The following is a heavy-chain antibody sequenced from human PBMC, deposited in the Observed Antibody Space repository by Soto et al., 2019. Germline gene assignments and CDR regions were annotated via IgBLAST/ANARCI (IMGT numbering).Heavy chain of an antibody. V-gene: IGHV3-23*01. J-gene: IGHJ6*02. D-gene: IGHD1-26*01. CDR1: GFTFSSYA. CDR3: AKGELPSAPWDYYYYGMDV. CDR2: ISGSGGST. Sequence: QPGGSLRLSCAASGFTFSSYAMSWVRQAPGKGLEWVSAISGSGGSTYYADSVKGRFTISRDNSKNTLYLQMNSLRAEDTAVYYCAKGELPSAPWDYYYYGMDVWGQGTTVTVSS.